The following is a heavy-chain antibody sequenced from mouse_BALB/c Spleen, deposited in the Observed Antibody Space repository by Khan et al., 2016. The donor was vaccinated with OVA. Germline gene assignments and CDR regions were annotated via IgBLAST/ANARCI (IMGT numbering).Heavy chain of an antibody. J-gene: IGHJ2*01. CDR3: DRTARVKY. D-gene: IGHD1-2*01. V-gene: IGHV3-2*02. Sequence: QLQVSGPGLGIPSQSLSLACTVTGYSITSGYGWNWIWQFPGNKPEWLGYISYSGSTNYNPSLKSRIPFTHDTSKNKFFLQLHSVTTWDTAAYYCDRTARVKYWGQGTTLTVSS. CDR1: GYSITSGYG. CDR2: ISYSGST.